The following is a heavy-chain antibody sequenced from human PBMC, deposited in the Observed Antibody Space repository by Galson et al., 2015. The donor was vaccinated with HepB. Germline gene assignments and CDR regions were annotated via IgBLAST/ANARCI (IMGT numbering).Heavy chain of an antibody. CDR1: GFTFSSYA. D-gene: IGHD2-21*01. Sequence: SLRLSCAASGFTFSSYAKSWVRQAPGKGLEWVSAISGSGGSTYYADSVKGRFTISRDNSKNTLYLQMNSLRAEDTAVYYCAKVLAYCGGDCSGGDWFDPWGQGTLVTVSS. CDR2: ISGSGGST. J-gene: IGHJ5*02. V-gene: IGHV3-23*01. CDR3: AKVLAYCGGDCSGGDWFDP.